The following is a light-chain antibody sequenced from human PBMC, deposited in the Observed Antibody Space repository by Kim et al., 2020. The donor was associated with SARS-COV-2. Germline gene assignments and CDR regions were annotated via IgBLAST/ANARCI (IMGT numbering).Light chain of an antibody. CDR2: GAS. J-gene: IGKJ1*01. CDR1: PSVSGSY. Sequence: PGERATLSSRASPSVSGSYLASYQQKPGHAPRRLIFGASSSATGIPDGCSGSGSVTEFTLTISRLEPEDVAVYYCRQYGSSPPWTFGQGTKVDIK. CDR3: RQYGSSPPWT. V-gene: IGKV3-20*01.